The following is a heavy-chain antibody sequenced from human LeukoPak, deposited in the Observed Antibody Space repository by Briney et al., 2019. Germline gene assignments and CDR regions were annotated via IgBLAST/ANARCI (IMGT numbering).Heavy chain of an antibody. D-gene: IGHD5-12*01. J-gene: IGHJ6*04. CDR2: ISSSGSTI. CDR1: GFTFSSYE. Sequence: PGGSLRLSCAASGFTFSSYEMNWVRQAPGKGLEWVSYISSSGSTIYYADSVKGRFTISRDNAKNSLYLQMYSLRAEDTAVYYCARILVATGGMDVWGKGTTVTVSS. CDR3: ARILVATGGMDV. V-gene: IGHV3-48*03.